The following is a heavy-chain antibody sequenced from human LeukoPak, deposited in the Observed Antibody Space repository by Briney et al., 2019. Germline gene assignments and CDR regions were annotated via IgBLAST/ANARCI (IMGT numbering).Heavy chain of an antibody. V-gene: IGHV3-74*01. J-gene: IGHJ4*02. Sequence: GGSLRLSCAASGFTFSSYWMHWVRQTPGKGLVWVSHINPDGSSTLYADSVKGRFTISRDNAKDTLYLQMGSLRAEDTAVYYCATAGFGGTTFYWGQGTLVTVSP. CDR2: INPDGSST. CDR3: ATAGFGGTTFY. D-gene: IGHD3-16*01. CDR1: GFTFSSYW.